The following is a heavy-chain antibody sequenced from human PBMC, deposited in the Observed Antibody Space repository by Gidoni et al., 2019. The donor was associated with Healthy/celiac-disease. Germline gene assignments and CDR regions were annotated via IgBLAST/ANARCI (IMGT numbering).Heavy chain of an antibody. V-gene: IGHV3-7*04. CDR3: ARVPVVPLSSFFDF. Sequence: EVQLVESGGGLVQPGGSLRLSCAASGFTFSSYWMSWVRQAPGKGLEWVANIKQDGSEKYYVDSVKGRFTISSDNAKNSLYLQMNSLRAEDTAVYYCARVPVVPLSSFFDFWGQGTLVTVSS. D-gene: IGHD2-15*01. CDR2: IKQDGSEK. J-gene: IGHJ4*02. CDR1: GFTFSSYW.